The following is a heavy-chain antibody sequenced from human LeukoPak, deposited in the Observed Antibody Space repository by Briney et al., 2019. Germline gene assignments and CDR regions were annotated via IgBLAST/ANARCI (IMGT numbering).Heavy chain of an antibody. V-gene: IGHV3-30*04. J-gene: IGHJ5*02. CDR3: AKDVPAAPSWFDP. CDR2: ITYDGSQT. D-gene: IGHD2-2*01. Sequence: GGSLRLSCTASGFTFSHSAMHWVRQAPGKGLEWVAVITYDGSQTYFADSVKGRFTISRDNSKNTLYLQMDSLRAEDTALYYCAKDVPAAPSWFDPWGQGTLVTVSS. CDR1: GFTFSHSA.